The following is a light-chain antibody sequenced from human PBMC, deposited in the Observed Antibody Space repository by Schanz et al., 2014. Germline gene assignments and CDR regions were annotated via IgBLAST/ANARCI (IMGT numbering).Light chain of an antibody. CDR1: SSDVGGYNF. V-gene: IGLV2-8*01. CDR3: TSYAGSNNFGV. CDR2: EVT. J-gene: IGLJ1*01. Sequence: QSALTQPASVSGSPGQSITISCTGTSSDVGGYNFVSWYQQHPGKAPKLMIYEVTKRPSGVPDRFSGSKSGNTASLTVSGLQAEDEADYYCTSYAGSNNFGVFGTGTKLTVL.